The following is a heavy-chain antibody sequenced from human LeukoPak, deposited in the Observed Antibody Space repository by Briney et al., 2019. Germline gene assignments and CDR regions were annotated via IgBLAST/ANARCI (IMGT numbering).Heavy chain of an antibody. CDR3: TRPNLDDWGSNDY. CDR2: LSRTSRTPTYR. D-gene: IGHD7-27*01. V-gene: IGHV3-21*01. CDR1: GFTFSAYS. Sequence: GGSLRLSCAASGFTFSAYSMNWVRQAPGKGLEWVSSLSRTSRTPTYRYYADSVKGRFTVSRDDEKNELYLQMNSLGAEDTAVYYCTRPNLDDWGSNDYWGQGILVTVSS. J-gene: IGHJ4*02.